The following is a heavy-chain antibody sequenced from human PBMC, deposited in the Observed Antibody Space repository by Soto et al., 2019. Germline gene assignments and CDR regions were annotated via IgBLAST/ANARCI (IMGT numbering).Heavy chain of an antibody. Sequence: QVQLVQSGAEVKKPGASVKVSCKASGYTFTSYDISSVRQAPGQGLQWMGWISAYNGNTNYAQKLQGRVTMTTDTSTSTAYMELRSLRSDDTAVYYCARVEAAAPAQFFDYWGQGTLVTVSS. J-gene: IGHJ4*02. CDR1: GYTFTSYD. CDR3: ARVEAAAPAQFFDY. CDR2: ISAYNGNT. V-gene: IGHV1-18*01. D-gene: IGHD6-13*01.